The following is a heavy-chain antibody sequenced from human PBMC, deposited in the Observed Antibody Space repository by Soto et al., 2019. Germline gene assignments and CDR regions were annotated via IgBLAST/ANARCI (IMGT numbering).Heavy chain of an antibody. CDR3: ARSHGSSTSLEIYYYYYSGMDV. D-gene: IGHD2-2*01. J-gene: IGHJ6*02. CDR1: GGTFGSYA. V-gene: IGHV1-69*01. Sequence: QVQLVQSGAEVKKPGSSVKVSCKASGGTFGSYAISWVRQAPGQGLEWMGGIIPITATANYAQKFQGRVTITADESTSTASMQLSSLRSEDTAVYYCARSHGSSTSLEIYYYYYSGMDVWGQGTTVTVSS. CDR2: IIPITATA.